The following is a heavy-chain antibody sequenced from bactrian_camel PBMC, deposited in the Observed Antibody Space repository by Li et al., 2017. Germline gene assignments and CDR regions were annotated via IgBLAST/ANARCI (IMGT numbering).Heavy chain of an antibody. CDR1: FFILDDFD. CDR2: ISGDGST. Sequence: VQLVESGGGSVQAGGSLRLSCKPSFFILDDFDMMWYRQAPGNECELVSSISGDGSTYYADSVKGRFSISQDNAKNTWYLQMNSLRPEDSAMYYCAADELVTAVSPGVCDAFSDYDVIGGWSQGTQVTVS. CDR3: AADELVTAVSPGVCDAFSDYDVIGG. J-gene: IGHJ4*01. V-gene: IGHV3S63*01. D-gene: IGHD4*01.